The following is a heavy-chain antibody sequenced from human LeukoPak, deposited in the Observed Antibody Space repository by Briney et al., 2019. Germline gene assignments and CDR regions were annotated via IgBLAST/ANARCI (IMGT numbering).Heavy chain of an antibody. CDR2: IYYSGST. CDR3: ARQGIAAAALTFDY. D-gene: IGHD6-13*01. CDR1: GGSISSYY. Sequence: PSETLSLTGTVSGGSISSYYWSWIRQPPGKGLEWIGYIYYSGSTKYNPSFKSRVTISVDTSKNQFSLKLSSVTAADTAVYYCARQGIAAAALTFDYWGQGTLVTVSS. V-gene: IGHV4-59*08. J-gene: IGHJ4*02.